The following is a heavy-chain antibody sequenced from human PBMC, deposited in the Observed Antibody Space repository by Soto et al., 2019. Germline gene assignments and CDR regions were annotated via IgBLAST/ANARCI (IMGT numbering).Heavy chain of an antibody. Sequence: SVKVSCKASGGTFSSYAISWVRQAPGQGLEWMGGIIPIFGTENYAQKFQGRVTITADKSTSTAYMELSSLRSEDTAVYYCARATYYDILTGYSSFDYWGQGTLVTVSS. V-gene: IGHV1-69*06. D-gene: IGHD3-9*01. CDR1: GGTFSSYA. CDR3: ARATYYDILTGYSSFDY. J-gene: IGHJ4*02. CDR2: IIPIFGTE.